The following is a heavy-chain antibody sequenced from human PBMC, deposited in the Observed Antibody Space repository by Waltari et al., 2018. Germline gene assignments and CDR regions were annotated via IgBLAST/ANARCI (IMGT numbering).Heavy chain of an antibody. Sequence: QVHLVQSGAEVKKPGASVKVSCKAAGYTFTGYQMHWVRQAPGQGLEWMGWINPNSGGTKYAQIFQGRVTITRDTSIRTAYMALSRLRSDDPAVYYCARDLVVGSGDYWGQGTLVTFSS. CDR1: GYTFTGYQ. CDR2: INPNSGGT. V-gene: IGHV1-2*02. D-gene: IGHD1-26*01. J-gene: IGHJ4*02. CDR3: ARDLVVGSGDY.